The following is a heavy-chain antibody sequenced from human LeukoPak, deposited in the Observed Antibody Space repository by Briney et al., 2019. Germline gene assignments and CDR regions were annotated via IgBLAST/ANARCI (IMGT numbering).Heavy chain of an antibody. J-gene: IGHJ4*02. Sequence: PSETLSLTCTVSGGSISIYYWSWVRQPPGKGLEWIGYIYNSGSTTYSPSLKSRATISVDTSKNQFSLKLTSMTAADTAFYYCVRDRELHYWGQGILVTVSS. CDR2: IYNSGST. CDR3: VRDRELHY. CDR1: GGSISIYY. V-gene: IGHV4-59*01. D-gene: IGHD1-26*01.